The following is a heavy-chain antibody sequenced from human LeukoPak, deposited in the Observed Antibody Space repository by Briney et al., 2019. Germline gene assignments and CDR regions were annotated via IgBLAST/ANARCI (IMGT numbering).Heavy chain of an antibody. Sequence: SETLSLTCTVSGGSISSYYWSWIRQPPGKGLEWIGYIYYSGSTNYNPSLKSRVTISVETSKNQFSLKLSSVTAADTAVYYCARGDYGEPFDYWGQGTLVTVSS. J-gene: IGHJ4*02. V-gene: IGHV4-59*01. CDR2: IYYSGST. CDR1: GGSISSYY. CDR3: ARGDYGEPFDY. D-gene: IGHD4-17*01.